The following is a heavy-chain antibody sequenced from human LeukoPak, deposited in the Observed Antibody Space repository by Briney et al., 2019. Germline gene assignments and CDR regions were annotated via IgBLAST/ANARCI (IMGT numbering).Heavy chain of an antibody. J-gene: IGHJ6*03. Sequence: SETLSLTCTVSGGSISSSSYYWSWIRQPPGKGLEWIGYIYYSGSTNYNPSLKSRVTISVDTSKNQFSLKLSSVTAADTAIYYCARHTKWFGADYLDVWGKGTTVAISS. V-gene: IGHV4-61*05. CDR2: IYYSGST. CDR1: GGSISSSSYY. D-gene: IGHD3-10*01. CDR3: ARHTKWFGADYLDV.